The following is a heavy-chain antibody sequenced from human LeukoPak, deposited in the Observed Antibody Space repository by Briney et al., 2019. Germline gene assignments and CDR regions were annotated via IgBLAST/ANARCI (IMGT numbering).Heavy chain of an antibody. Sequence: ASVKVSCKASGYTFTSYGISWVRQAPGQGLEWMGWISAYNGNTNYAQKLQGRVTMITDTSTSTAYMELRSLRSDDTAVYYCARMAGTIFGVVIIPVSEHHFDYWAREPWSPSPQ. D-gene: IGHD3-3*01. CDR1: GYTFTSYG. CDR3: ARMAGTIFGVVIIPVSEHHFDY. V-gene: IGHV1-18*01. CDR2: ISAYNGNT. J-gene: IGHJ4*02.